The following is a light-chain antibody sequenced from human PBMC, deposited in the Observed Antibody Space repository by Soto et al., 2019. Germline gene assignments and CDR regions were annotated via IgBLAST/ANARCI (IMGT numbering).Light chain of an antibody. CDR3: QQYYSIPYT. CDR1: QSVLYSSNNKNY. Sequence: DIVMTQSPDSLAVSLGERATINCKSSQSVLYSSNNKNYLAWYQQKPGQPPKLLIYWASTRESGVPDRXSGSGSGTDFTLTISSLQAEDVAVYSCQQYYSIPYTFGQGTKLEIK. CDR2: WAS. V-gene: IGKV4-1*01. J-gene: IGKJ2*01.